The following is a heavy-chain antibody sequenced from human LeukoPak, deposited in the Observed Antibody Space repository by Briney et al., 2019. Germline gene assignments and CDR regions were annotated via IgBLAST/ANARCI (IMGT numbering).Heavy chain of an antibody. Sequence: GGSLRLSCAASGFNFSSYEMNWVRQAPGKGLEWVSAISSGGRTIYYADSVKGRFTISRDNSKNTLYLQMNSLRAEDTAVYYCAKSFYYAFEYWGQGTLVTVSS. D-gene: IGHD3-22*01. CDR3: AKSFYYAFEY. CDR1: GFNFSSYE. CDR2: ISSGGRTI. J-gene: IGHJ4*02. V-gene: IGHV3-48*03.